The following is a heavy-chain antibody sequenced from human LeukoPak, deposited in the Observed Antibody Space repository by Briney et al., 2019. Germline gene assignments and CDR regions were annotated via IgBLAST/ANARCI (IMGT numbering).Heavy chain of an antibody. CDR3: ARKRSSSGGANFDF. V-gene: IGHV3-23*01. J-gene: IGHJ4*02. D-gene: IGHD6-6*01. Sequence: ETLSLTCTVSGGSISSSNYYWGWVRQPPGKGLEWVSGISNSGDITHYADSVKGRSTISRDNSKSTLYLQVNSLRAEDAAVYYCARKRSSSGGANFDFWGQGTLVTVSS. CDR2: ISNSGDIT. CDR1: GGSISSSNYY.